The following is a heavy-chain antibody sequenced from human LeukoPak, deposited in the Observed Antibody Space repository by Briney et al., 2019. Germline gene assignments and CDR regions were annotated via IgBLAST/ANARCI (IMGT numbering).Heavy chain of an antibody. D-gene: IGHD5-18*01. J-gene: IGHJ5*02. CDR2: IILISPTA. Sequence: SVKVSCKASGGTLSTHAVSWVRQAPGQGLEWMGGIILISPTANYAQKFQDRVTITMDQYTTYMELSSLRSDDTAVYFCATGRVSDTTLVSWFDTWGQGTLVTVSS. V-gene: IGHV1-69*05. CDR3: ATGRVSDTTLVSWFDT. CDR1: GGTLSTHA.